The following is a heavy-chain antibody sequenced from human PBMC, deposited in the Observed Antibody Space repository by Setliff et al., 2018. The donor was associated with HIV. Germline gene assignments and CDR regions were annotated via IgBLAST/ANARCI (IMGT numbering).Heavy chain of an antibody. CDR1: GGSFSDYY. CDR2: INDSGST. Sequence: SETLSLTCAVYGGSFSDYYWTWIRQPPGKGLEWIGEINDSGSTNYSPSLKSRVTISIDTSKDQFSLHFQSVTAADTALYFCARLGDFSYSSRYLYAFDFWGHGALVTVSS. J-gene: IGHJ4*01. CDR3: ARLGDFSYSSRYLYAFDF. V-gene: IGHV4-34*01. D-gene: IGHD2-8*01.